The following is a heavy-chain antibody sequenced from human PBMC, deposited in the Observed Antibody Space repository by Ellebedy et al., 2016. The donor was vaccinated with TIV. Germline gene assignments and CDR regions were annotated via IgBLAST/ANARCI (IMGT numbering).Heavy chain of an antibody. CDR2: ISYDGDNK. Sequence: GGSLRLSCAASGFSFSNYAMHWVRQAPGKGLEWVAIISYDGDNKYYADSVKGRFTISRDNSKSTLYLQMNSLRPEDTAVYYCSREGLEAGMDLWGQGTTVIVSS. CDR1: GFSFSNYA. J-gene: IGHJ6*02. CDR3: SREGLEAGMDL. V-gene: IGHV3-30*04.